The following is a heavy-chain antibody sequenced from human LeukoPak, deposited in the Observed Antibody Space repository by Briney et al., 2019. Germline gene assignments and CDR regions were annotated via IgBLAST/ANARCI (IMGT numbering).Heavy chain of an antibody. J-gene: IGHJ3*02. CDR2: IYTSGST. Sequence: SENLSLTCSVSGVSISSYYWSWIRQPAGKGLEWIGRIYTSGSTNYNPSLKSRVTMSVDTSKNQFSLNLSSVTAADTAVYYCARGTYDSSGAPYYDTFDIWGQGTMVTVSS. D-gene: IGHD3-22*01. V-gene: IGHV4-4*07. CDR1: GVSISSYY. CDR3: ARGTYDSSGAPYYDTFDI.